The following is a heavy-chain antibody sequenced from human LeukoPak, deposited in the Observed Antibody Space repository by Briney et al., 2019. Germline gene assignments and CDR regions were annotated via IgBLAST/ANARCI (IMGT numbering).Heavy chain of an antibody. V-gene: IGHV3-23*01. CDR3: ASRDQSCSGETCYPIDY. D-gene: IGHD2-15*01. Sequence: GGSLRLSCAASGFTFSTYAMSWVRQAPGKGLEWVSAISGSGDGGSGGNTYYADSVKGRFTISRDNAKNTLFLQMNSLRVEDTAVYYCASRDQSCSGETCYPIDYWGQGTLVTVSS. J-gene: IGHJ4*02. CDR2: ISGSGDGGSGGNT. CDR1: GFTFSTYA.